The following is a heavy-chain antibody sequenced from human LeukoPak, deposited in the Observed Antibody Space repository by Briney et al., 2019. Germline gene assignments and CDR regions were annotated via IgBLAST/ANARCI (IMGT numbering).Heavy chain of an antibody. CDR2: INPNSGGT. Sequence: ASVKVSCKASGYTFTGYYMHWVRQAPGQGLEWMEWINPNSGGTNYAQKFQGRVAMTRDTSISTAYMELSRLRSDDTAVYYCARDPNLRYDWFDPWGQGTLVTVSS. CDR1: GYTFTGYY. CDR3: ARDPNLRYDWFDP. V-gene: IGHV1-2*02. D-gene: IGHD4-17*01. J-gene: IGHJ5*02.